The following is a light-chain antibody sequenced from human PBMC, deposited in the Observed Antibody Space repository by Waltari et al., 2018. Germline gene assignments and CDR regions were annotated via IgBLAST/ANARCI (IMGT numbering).Light chain of an antibody. Sequence: DIQMTQSPSSLSASVGDRVTITYRASQSISSYLNLYQQKPGKAPKLLIYAASSLQSGVPSRFSGSGSGTDFTLTISSLQPEDFATYYCQQSYSTLLLTFGGGTKVEIK. V-gene: IGKV1-39*01. CDR3: QQSYSTLLLT. J-gene: IGKJ4*01. CDR1: QSISSY. CDR2: AAS.